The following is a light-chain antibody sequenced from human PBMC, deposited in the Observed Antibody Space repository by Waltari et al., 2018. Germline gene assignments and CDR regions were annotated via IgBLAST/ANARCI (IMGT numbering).Light chain of an antibody. CDR2: DAN. Sequence: NFMLTQPHSVSESPGKTVTISCTRSSGSIASNNVQWHQQRPCSAPTTVIYDANQRPSGVPDRFSGSIDSSSNSASLTISGLKAEDEADYYCQSDDSSNKKIFGGGTKLTVL. V-gene: IGLV6-57*03. CDR3: QSDDSSNKKI. CDR1: SGSIASNN. J-gene: IGLJ2*01.